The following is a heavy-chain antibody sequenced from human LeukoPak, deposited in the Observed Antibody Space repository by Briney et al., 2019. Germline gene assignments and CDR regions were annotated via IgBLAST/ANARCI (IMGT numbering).Heavy chain of an antibody. J-gene: IGHJ4*02. D-gene: IGHD3-10*01. CDR2: IFSHGET. Sequence: QPGGSLRLSCAASGFTVGNNYMNWVRQAPGKGLEWVSLIFSHGETSYADSVKGRFTISRDNSKNTLYLQMNSLRAEDTAVYYCAKDRHYYGSGSYQALFDYWGQGTLVTVSS. V-gene: IGHV3-66*01. CDR1: GFTVGNNY. CDR3: AKDRHYYGSGSYQALFDY.